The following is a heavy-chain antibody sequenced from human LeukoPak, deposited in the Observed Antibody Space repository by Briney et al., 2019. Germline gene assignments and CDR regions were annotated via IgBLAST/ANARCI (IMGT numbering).Heavy chain of an antibody. J-gene: IGHJ4*02. CDR3: VSFYETY. V-gene: IGHV3-74*01. CDR1: GFTFSSYA. D-gene: IGHD2/OR15-2a*01. Sequence: GGSLRLSCAASGFTFSSYAMSWVRQAPGKGLVWVSHINSDESWTSYADSVKGRFTISKDNAKNTVYLQMNSLRAEDTAVYYCVSFYETYWGRGTLVTASS. CDR2: INSDESWT.